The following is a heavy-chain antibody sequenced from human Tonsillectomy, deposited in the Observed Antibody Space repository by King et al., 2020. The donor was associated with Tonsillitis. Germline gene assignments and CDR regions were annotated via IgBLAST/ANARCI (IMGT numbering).Heavy chain of an antibody. CDR3: ARENSSSGFYYYGMDV. V-gene: IGHV3-48*03. Sequence: VQLVESGGGLVQPGVSLKLSCAASGFTLSSYEMNWVRQAPGKGLEWVSYITSSGSKIYYADSVKGRFTISRDNAKNTLSLQMNSLRAEDTAVYYCARENSSSGFYYYGMDVWGQGTTVTVSS. CDR2: ITSSGSKI. J-gene: IGHJ6*02. D-gene: IGHD3-22*01. CDR1: GFTLSSYE.